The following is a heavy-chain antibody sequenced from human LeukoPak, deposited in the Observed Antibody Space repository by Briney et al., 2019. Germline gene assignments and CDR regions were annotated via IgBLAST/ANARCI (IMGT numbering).Heavy chain of an antibody. CDR2: IYTSGST. CDR3: ARHKSTYYYDSSGYLYFDY. CDR1: GGSISSYY. V-gene: IGHV4-4*07. Sequence: SETLSLTCTVSGGSISSYYWSWIRQPAGKGLEWIGRIYTSGSTNYNPSLKSRVTMSVDTSKNQFSLKLCSVTAADTAVYYCARHKSTYYYDSSGYLYFDYWGQGTLVTVSS. D-gene: IGHD3-22*01. J-gene: IGHJ4*02.